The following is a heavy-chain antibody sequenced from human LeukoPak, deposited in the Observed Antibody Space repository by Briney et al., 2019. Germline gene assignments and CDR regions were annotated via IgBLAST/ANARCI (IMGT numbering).Heavy chain of an antibody. D-gene: IGHD3-10*01. CDR2: ISGSGGST. Sequence: GGSLRLSCAASGFTFSNYAMSSVRQAPGEGLEWVSVISGSGGSTYYVDSVQGRFTISRDNSKNTLFLQMDSLRAEDTAVYYCAKGGFGRPCDYWGQGTLVTVSS. V-gene: IGHV3-23*01. CDR1: GFTFSNYA. CDR3: AKGGFGRPCDY. J-gene: IGHJ4*02.